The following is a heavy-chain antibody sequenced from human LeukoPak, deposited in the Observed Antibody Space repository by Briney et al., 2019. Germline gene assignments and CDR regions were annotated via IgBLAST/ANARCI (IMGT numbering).Heavy chain of an antibody. CDR2: IKQDGSEK. CDR1: GFTFSSYW. Sequence: GGSLRLSCAASGFTFSSYWMSWVRQAPGKGLEWVANIKQDGSEKYYVDSVKGRFTISRDNAKNSLYLQMNSLRAEDTAVYYCAKGRNGDYAPLGDFQHWGQGTLVTVSS. V-gene: IGHV3-7*01. CDR3: AKGRNGDYAPLGDFQH. J-gene: IGHJ1*01. D-gene: IGHD4-17*01.